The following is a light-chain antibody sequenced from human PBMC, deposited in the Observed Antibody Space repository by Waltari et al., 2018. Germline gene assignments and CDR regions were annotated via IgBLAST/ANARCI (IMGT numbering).Light chain of an antibody. CDR3: CSYAGSSTSMV. CDR2: EGS. J-gene: IGLJ2*01. V-gene: IGLV2-23*01. CDR1: SSDVGSYNL. Sequence: QSALTQPASVSGSPGQSITISCTGTSSDVGSYNLVSWYQQHPGKAPKLMIYEGSKRPSGFSNRFSGSKAGNTASLTISGLQAEDEADYYCCSYAGSSTSMVFGGGTKLTVL.